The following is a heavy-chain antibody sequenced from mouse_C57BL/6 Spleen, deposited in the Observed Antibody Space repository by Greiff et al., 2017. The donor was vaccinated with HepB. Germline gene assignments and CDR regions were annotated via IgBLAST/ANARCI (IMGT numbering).Heavy chain of an antibody. J-gene: IGHJ1*03. CDR3: ARYQNYGSSYDWYFEV. CDR2: ISYSGST. V-gene: IGHV3-8*01. D-gene: IGHD1-1*01. Sequence: EVKLVESGPGLAKPSQTLSLTCSVTGYSITSDYWNWIRKFPGNKLEYMGYISYSGSTYYTPSLKSRISRTRYTSKNQYYLQLKSVTTEDTATYYCARYQNYGSSYDWYFEVWGTGTTVTVSS. CDR1: GYSITSDY.